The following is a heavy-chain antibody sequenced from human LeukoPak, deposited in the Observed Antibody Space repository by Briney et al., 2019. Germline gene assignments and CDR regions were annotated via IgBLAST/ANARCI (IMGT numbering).Heavy chain of an antibody. CDR1: GFTFSDYG. J-gene: IGHJ4*02. D-gene: IGHD3-3*01. Sequence: PGGSLRLSCAASGFTFSDYGMHWVRQAPGKGLEWVAFIRYDGSNEYYVDSVKGRFTVSRDNSKNTLYLQMNSLRAEDTAVYYCTKSFWSGYTYCFDYWGQGTLVTVSS. CDR2: IRYDGSNE. CDR3: TKSFWSGYTYCFDY. V-gene: IGHV3-30*02.